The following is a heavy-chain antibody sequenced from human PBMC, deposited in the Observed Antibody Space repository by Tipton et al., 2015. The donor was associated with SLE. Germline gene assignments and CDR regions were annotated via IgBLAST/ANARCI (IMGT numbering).Heavy chain of an antibody. V-gene: IGHV3-21*03. CDR2: ISSSGTYI. Sequence: GSLRLSCAASGFTFSDYSMNWVRQAPGKGPEWVSFISSSGTYIYYAGSLKGRFTISRDNAKNSLYLQMNSLRVDDTAIYYCARDEESGTCPGDVCHGHWSQGTLVTVSS. CDR3: ARDEESGTCPGDVCHGH. J-gene: IGHJ4*02. CDR1: GFTFSDYS. D-gene: IGHD2-8*02.